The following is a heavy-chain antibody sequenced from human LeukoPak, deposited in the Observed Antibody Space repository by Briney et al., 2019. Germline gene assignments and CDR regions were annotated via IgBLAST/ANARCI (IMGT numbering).Heavy chain of an antibody. Sequence: SETLSLTCTVSGGSISNYYWSWVRQPPGKGLEWIGYISYSGSTNYNPSLKSRVTVSVDTSKNQFSLGLSSVTAADTAVYYCARRGNYYDSSGYYHHWYFDLWGPGTLVTVSS. CDR2: ISYSGST. CDR3: ARRGNYYDSSGYYHHWYFDL. CDR1: GGSISNYY. J-gene: IGHJ2*01. D-gene: IGHD3-22*01. V-gene: IGHV4-59*08.